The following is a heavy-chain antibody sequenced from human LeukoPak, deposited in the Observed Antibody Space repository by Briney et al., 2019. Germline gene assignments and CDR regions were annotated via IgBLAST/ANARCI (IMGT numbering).Heavy chain of an antibody. CDR2: ISWNSGSI. CDR1: GFTFDDYA. J-gene: IGHJ4*02. V-gene: IGHV3-9*03. D-gene: IGHD4-17*01. Sequence: GGSLRLSCAASGFTFDDYAMHWVRQAPGKGLEWVSGISWNSGSIGYADSVKGRFTISRDNAKNSLYLQMNSLRAEDMALYYCARAPFSMTTVTYFDYWGQGTLVTVSS. CDR3: ARAPFSMTTVTYFDY.